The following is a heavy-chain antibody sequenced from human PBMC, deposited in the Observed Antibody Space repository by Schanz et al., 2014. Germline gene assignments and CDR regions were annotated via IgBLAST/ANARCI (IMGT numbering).Heavy chain of an antibody. CDR2: ISDYNGKT. Sequence: QVQLVQSGAEVKKPGSSVKVSCQAFGDTFSKYNIMWVRQAPGLGLEWMGWISDYNGKTNYAQKFQDRVIMSTDRSSSTAYLELRSLTSDDSAIYYCARHRFGVFYYGLDVWGQGTTILVSS. CDR3: ARHRFGVFYYGLDV. CDR1: GDTFSKYN. D-gene: IGHD3-10*01. V-gene: IGHV1-18*04. J-gene: IGHJ6*02.